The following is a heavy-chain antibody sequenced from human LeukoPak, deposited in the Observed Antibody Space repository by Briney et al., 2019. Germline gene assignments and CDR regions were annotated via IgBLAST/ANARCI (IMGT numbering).Heavy chain of an antibody. D-gene: IGHD2-15*01. V-gene: IGHV3-53*01. CDR3: ARDVVVAAIYYGMDV. CDR1: GFTVSSNY. CDR2: IYGGGST. Sequence: GGSLRLSCAASGFTVSSNYMSWVRQAPGKGLEWVSVIYGGGSTYYADSVKGRFTISRDNSKNTLYLQMNSLRAEDTAVYYCARDVVVAAIYYGMDVWGKGTTVTVSS. J-gene: IGHJ6*04.